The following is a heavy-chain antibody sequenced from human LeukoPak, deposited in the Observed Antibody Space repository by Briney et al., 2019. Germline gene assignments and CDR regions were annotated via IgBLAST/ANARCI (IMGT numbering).Heavy chain of an antibody. CDR3: AKWGYYDFWSGYNNWFDP. V-gene: IGHV3-23*01. CDR2: ISGSGGST. D-gene: IGHD3-3*01. J-gene: IGHJ5*02. Sequence: GGSLRLSCAASGFTFSSYAMSWVRQAPGKGLELASAISGSGGSTYYADSVKGRFTISRDNSKNTLYLQMNSLRAEDTAVYYCAKWGYYDFWSGYNNWFDPWGQGTLVTVSS. CDR1: GFTFSSYA.